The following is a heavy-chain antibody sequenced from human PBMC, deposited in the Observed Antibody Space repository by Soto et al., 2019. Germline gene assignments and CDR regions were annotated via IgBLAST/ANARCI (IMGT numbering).Heavy chain of an antibody. Sequence: QVQVVQSGAEVKKPGSSVKISCKASGRIFSSFPTSWVRQVPGQGLEWMGGVISASGSVTYAPKFQGRVTITAVNSAGIGYMELTSLTSEDTAIYYCARVVSRDAYNSVLDHWGPGTMVTVSS. D-gene: IGHD1-1*01. CDR2: VISASGSV. J-gene: IGHJ1*01. CDR3: ARVVSRDAYNSVLDH. CDR1: GRIFSSFP. V-gene: IGHV1-69*06.